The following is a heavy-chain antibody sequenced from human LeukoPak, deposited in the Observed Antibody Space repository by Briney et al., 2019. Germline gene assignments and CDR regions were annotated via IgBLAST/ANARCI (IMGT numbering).Heavy chain of an antibody. CDR2: IYHSGST. V-gene: IGHV4-30-2*01. CDR1: GGSISSGGYS. Sequence: SQTLSLTCAVSGGSISSGGYSWSWIRQPPGKGLEWIGYIYHSGSTYYNPSLKSRVTISVDMSKNQFSLKLSSVTAADTAVYYCARQYYYGSGSYWIDYWGQGTLVTVSS. D-gene: IGHD3-10*01. J-gene: IGHJ4*02. CDR3: ARQYYYGSGSYWIDY.